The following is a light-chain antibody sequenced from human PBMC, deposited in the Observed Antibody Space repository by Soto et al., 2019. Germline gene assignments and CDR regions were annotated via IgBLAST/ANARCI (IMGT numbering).Light chain of an antibody. CDR2: DAS. CDR3: QQYNSYWT. J-gene: IGKJ1*01. CDR1: PSISSW. Sequence: DIPMPPSPSTLSASVGDRVTITCRASPSISSWLAWYQQKPGKAPKLLIYDASSLESGVPSRFSGSGSGTEFTLTISSLQPDDFATYYCQQYNSYWTFGQGTKVEIK. V-gene: IGKV1-5*01.